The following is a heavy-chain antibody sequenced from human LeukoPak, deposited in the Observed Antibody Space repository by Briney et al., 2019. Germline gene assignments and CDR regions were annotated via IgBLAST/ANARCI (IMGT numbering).Heavy chain of an antibody. CDR1: GFTFNSYG. D-gene: IGHD5-18*01. CDR3: AILPGTAMVDY. V-gene: IGHV3-30*03. CDR2: IPYDGSNK. J-gene: IGHJ4*02. Sequence: GGSLRPSCAASGFTFNSYGMHWVRQAPGKGLEWVAVIPYDGSNKYYADSVKGRFTISRDNSKNTLYLQMNSLRAEDTAVYYCAILPGTAMVDYWGQGTLVTVSS.